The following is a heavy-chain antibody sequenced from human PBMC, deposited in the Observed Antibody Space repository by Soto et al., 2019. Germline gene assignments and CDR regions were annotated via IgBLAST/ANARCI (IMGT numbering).Heavy chain of an antibody. V-gene: IGHV1-18*01. J-gene: IGHJ6*03. CDR1: GYTFTSYG. CDR3: ASAYPGRGYCSSTSCYDGYYYYYMDV. Sequence: ASVKVSCKASGYTFTSYGISWVRQAPGQGLEWMGWISAYNGNTNYAQKLQGRVTMTTDTSTSTGYMELRSLRSDDTAVYYCASAYPGRGYCSSTSCYDGYYYYYMDVWGKGTTVTVSS. CDR2: ISAYNGNT. D-gene: IGHD2-2*01.